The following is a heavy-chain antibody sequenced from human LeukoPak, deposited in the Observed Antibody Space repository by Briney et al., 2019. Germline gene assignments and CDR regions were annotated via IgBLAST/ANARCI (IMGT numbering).Heavy chain of an antibody. CDR1: GITFSKCN. Sequence: GGSLRLSCAAPGITFSKCNMNWVRQAPGKGLEWISSITSSSSYTFYADSVKGRFTISRDNAKNSLYLQMSSLRVEDTAIYYCARDPYNGAYSEGYYYYYMDVWGKGTTVTVSS. J-gene: IGHJ6*03. CDR2: ITSSSSYT. V-gene: IGHV3-21*01. CDR3: ARDPYNGAYSEGYYYYYMDV. D-gene: IGHD1-1*01.